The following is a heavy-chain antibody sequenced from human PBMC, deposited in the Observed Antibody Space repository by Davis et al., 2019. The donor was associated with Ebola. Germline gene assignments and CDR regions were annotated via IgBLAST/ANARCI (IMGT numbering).Heavy chain of an antibody. J-gene: IGHJ6*02. Sequence: SETLSLTCTVSGTSISSSYWSWIRQFPGKQLEWIGYISHSGAINYNPSLKSRVTLSIDTSKNQFSLKLSSVTAADTAVYYCARGARAYYYGSGHYYYYGMDVWGQGTTVTVSS. V-gene: IGHV4-59*01. CDR3: ARGARAYYYGSGHYYYYGMDV. D-gene: IGHD3-10*01. CDR2: ISHSGAI. CDR1: GTSISSSY.